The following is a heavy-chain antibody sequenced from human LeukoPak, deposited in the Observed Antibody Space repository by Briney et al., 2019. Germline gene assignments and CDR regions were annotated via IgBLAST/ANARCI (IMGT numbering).Heavy chain of an antibody. V-gene: IGHV3-72*01. J-gene: IGHJ4*02. D-gene: IGHD6-13*01. CDR1: GFTFTDHY. CDR3: ARDTATALDY. CDR2: ITNTPNNYAS. Sequence: PGGSLRLSCAASGFTFTDHYMDWVRQAPGKGLEWVARITNTPNNYASQYAASVRGRFTISRDDSKSSLFLQMNSLKTEGTAIYYCARDTATALDYWGQGTLVTVSS.